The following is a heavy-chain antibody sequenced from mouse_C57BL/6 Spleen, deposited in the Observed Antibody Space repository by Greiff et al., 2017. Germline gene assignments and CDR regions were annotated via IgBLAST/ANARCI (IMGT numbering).Heavy chain of an antibody. D-gene: IGHD1-1*01. Sequence: VQLQQSGPGLVQPSQSLSITCTVSGFSLTSYGVHWVRQSPGKGLEWLGVIWRGGSTDYNAAFMSRLSITKDNSKSQVFFKMNSLQADDTAIYYCAKTYYGSSYNWYFDVWGTGTTVTVSS. CDR3: AKTYYGSSYNWYFDV. J-gene: IGHJ1*03. V-gene: IGHV2-5*01. CDR2: IWRGGST. CDR1: GFSLTSYG.